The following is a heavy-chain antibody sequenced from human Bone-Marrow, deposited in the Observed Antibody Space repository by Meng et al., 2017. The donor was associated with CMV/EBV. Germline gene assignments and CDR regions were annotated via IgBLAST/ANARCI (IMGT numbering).Heavy chain of an antibody. Sequence: GESLKISCAASGFTFSTNNMNWVRQAPGKGLEWVSSISSSSAYIYYIDSVKGRFTISRENAKNSLYLQMNSLRAGDTAVYYCARIHYYYGMDVWGQGTTVTVSS. CDR2: ISSSSAYI. V-gene: IGHV3-21*01. CDR3: ARIHYYYGMDV. CDR1: GFTFSTNN. J-gene: IGHJ6*02.